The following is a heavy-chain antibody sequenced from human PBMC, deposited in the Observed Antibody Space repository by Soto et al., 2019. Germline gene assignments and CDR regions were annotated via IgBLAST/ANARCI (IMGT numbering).Heavy chain of an antibody. D-gene: IGHD6-13*01. V-gene: IGHV1-3*01. Sequence: QVQLVQSGAEVKKPGASVKVSCKASGYSFTTYAIQWVRQAPGQRLEWMGWINAGNDNTKYSQKFQGRVTITRDTSASTAYMGLGGLRSEDTAVYYCARHSGSWPYYSGMDVWGRGPRSPSPQ. CDR1: GYSFTTYA. J-gene: IGHJ6*01. CDR3: ARHSGSWPYYSGMDV. CDR2: INAGNDNT.